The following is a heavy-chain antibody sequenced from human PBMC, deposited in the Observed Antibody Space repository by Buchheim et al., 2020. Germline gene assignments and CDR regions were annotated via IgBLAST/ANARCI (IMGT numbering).Heavy chain of an antibody. CDR2: IYHSGSN. CDR3: AREGYNNSPNHRNGMDV. CDR1: GGSISSSNW. Sequence: QVQLQESGPGLVKPSRTLSLTCAVSGGSISSSNWWRWVRQPPGKGLEWIGEIYHSGSNNYNPSLKSRVTISVDQSKNQFSLKLSAVTAANTAVYYWAREGYNNSPNHRNGMDVWGQGTT. D-gene: IGHD3-9*01. V-gene: IGHV4-4*02. J-gene: IGHJ6*02.